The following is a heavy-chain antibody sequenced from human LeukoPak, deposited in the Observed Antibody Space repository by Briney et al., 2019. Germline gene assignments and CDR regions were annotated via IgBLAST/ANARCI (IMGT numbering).Heavy chain of an antibody. CDR1: GFTFSSYS. Sequence: GGSLRLSWAASGFTFSSYSMNWVRQAPGKGLEWVSSISSSSSYIYYAASVKGRFTISRDNAKNLLYLQMTSLRAEDTAVYYCARDGAYCGGDCYPYYFDYWGQGTLVTVSS. CDR2: ISSSSSYI. D-gene: IGHD2-21*01. J-gene: IGHJ4*02. V-gene: IGHV3-21*01. CDR3: ARDGAYCGGDCYPYYFDY.